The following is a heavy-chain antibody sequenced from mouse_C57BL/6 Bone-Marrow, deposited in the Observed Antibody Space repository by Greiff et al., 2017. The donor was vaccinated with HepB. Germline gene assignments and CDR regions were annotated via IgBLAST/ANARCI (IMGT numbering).Heavy chain of an antibody. J-gene: IGHJ4*01. CDR1: GYTFTNYW. D-gene: IGHD1-1*01. CDR3: ARYYGSSYDAMDY. CDR2: IYPGGGYT. Sequence: VQLQESGAELVRPGTSVKMSCKASGYTFTNYWIGWAKQRPGHGLEWIGDIYPGGGYTNYNEKFKGKATLTADKSSSTAYMQFSSLTSEDSAIYYCARYYGSSYDAMDYWGQGTSVTVSS. V-gene: IGHV1-63*01.